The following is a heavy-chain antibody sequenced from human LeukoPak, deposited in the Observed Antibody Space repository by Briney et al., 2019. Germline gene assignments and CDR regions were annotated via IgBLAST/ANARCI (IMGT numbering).Heavy chain of an antibody. Sequence: SETLSLTCAVYGGSFSGYYWSWIRQPPGKGLEWIGEINHSGSTNYNPSLRSRVTISVDTSKNQFSLKLSSVTAADTAVYYCARADGSGWFSAFDYWGQGTLVTVSS. V-gene: IGHV4-34*01. CDR1: GGSFSGYY. J-gene: IGHJ4*02. CDR2: INHSGST. D-gene: IGHD6-19*01. CDR3: ARADGSGWFSAFDY.